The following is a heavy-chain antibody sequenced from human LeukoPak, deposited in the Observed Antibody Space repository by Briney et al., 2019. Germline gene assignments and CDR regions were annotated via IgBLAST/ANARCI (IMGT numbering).Heavy chain of an antibody. V-gene: IGHV4-59*11. Sequence: PSETLSLTCTVSSGSISSHYWSWIRQPPGKGLEWIGYIYYSGSTNYNPSLKSRVTISVDTSKNQFSLKLSSVTAADTAVYYCARARGYMDVWGKGTTVTVSS. J-gene: IGHJ6*03. CDR3: ARARGYMDV. CDR1: SGSISSHY. D-gene: IGHD5-24*01. CDR2: IYYSGST.